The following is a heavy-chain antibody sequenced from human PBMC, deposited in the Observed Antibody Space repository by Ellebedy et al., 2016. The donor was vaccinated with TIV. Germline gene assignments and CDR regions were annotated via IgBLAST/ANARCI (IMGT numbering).Heavy chain of an antibody. D-gene: IGHD3-10*01. Sequence: GESLKISCEGSGYSFTKFWIAWVRQMPGKGLEWMGIIYPSDSDARYSPSFEGQVTFSVDKSVSTVYLQWSSLRASDSAMYYCARQEDRYRSGSFSGAFDVWGQGTVVTVSS. J-gene: IGHJ3*01. CDR2: IYPSDSDA. V-gene: IGHV5-51*01. CDR1: GYSFTKFW. CDR3: ARQEDRYRSGSFSGAFDV.